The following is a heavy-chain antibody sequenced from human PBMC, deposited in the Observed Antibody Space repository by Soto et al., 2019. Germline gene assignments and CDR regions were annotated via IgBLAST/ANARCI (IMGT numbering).Heavy chain of an antibody. V-gene: IGHV3-30-3*01. D-gene: IGHD6-13*01. J-gene: IGHJ4*02. CDR1: GFTFSTHA. Sequence: QVQLVESGGGVVQPGRSLRLSCAASGFTFSTHAMHWVRQAPGTGLECVAIVSFDGSNKYYADSVKGRFTISRDNSKNTLYLQMSGLTPEDTAVYYCAREQTGITTAGGGRIDHWGQGTLVTVSS. CDR3: AREQTGITTAGGGRIDH. CDR2: VSFDGSNK.